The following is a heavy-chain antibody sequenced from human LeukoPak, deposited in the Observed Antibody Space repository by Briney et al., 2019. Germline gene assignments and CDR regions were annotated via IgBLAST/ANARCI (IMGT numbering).Heavy chain of an antibody. J-gene: IGHJ5*02. CDR3: ARGGYYGSGNDFRFDP. D-gene: IGHD3-10*01. CDR1: GGSFSGYY. V-gene: IGHV4-34*01. CDR2: INHSGST. Sequence: SETLSLTCAVYGGSFSGYYWSWIRQPPGKGLEGIGEINHSGSTNYNPSLKRRVTISVDTYKNQFSLKLSSVTAADTAVYYCARGGYYGSGNDFRFDPWGKGTLVTVSS.